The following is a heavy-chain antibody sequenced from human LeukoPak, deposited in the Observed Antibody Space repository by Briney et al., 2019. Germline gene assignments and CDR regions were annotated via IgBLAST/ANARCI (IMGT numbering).Heavy chain of an antibody. J-gene: IGHJ4*02. CDR3: ARDRAMTPFDY. CDR2: ISADNGNT. D-gene: IGHD2-15*01. CDR1: GYPYTSYG. Sequence: ASVKVSCKASGYPYTSYGLSWVRQAPGQGGERMEWISADNGNTNYEQKLQGRVTMTTDTSTSTAYMEPRSLRSDDTAVYYCARDRAMTPFDYGGQGTLVTVSS. V-gene: IGHV1-18*01.